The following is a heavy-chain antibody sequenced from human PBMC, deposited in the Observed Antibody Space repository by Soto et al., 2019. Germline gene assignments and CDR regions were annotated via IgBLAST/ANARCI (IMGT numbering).Heavy chain of an antibody. CDR2: ISYDGSNK. CDR3: AKDIPGSGWYRDWYFDL. D-gene: IGHD6-19*01. Sequence: QVQLVESGGGVVQPGRSLRLSCAASGFTFSSYGMHWVRQAPGKGLEWVAVISYDGSNKYYADSVKGRFTISRDNSKNTLYLQMNSLRAEDTAVYYCAKDIPGSGWYRDWYFDLWGRGTLVTVSS. CDR1: GFTFSSYG. J-gene: IGHJ2*01. V-gene: IGHV3-30*18.